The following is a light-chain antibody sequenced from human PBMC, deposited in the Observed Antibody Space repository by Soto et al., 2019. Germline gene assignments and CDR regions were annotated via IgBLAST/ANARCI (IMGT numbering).Light chain of an antibody. V-gene: IGKV1-39*01. Sequence: DIKLTQSPSSLSASVGDRVTITCRASLRISKYLNWYQQKPGKAPKLLLYGASTFQSGVPSSFSGSGAGTDFTITITKLQPEDSATYFCQHSHSTPLTFGGGTKLEI. CDR1: LRISKY. CDR2: GAS. CDR3: QHSHSTPLT. J-gene: IGKJ4*01.